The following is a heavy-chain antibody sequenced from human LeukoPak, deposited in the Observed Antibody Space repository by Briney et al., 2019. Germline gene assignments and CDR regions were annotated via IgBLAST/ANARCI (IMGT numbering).Heavy chain of an antibody. Sequence: GGSLRLSCAASGFSFSSYEMNWVRQAPGKGLEWVPYISSSGKTIYYADSTKGRFTVSRDNAKNSLYLQMNSLRAEDTAVYYCATTSIAAAVPGCFDYWGQGTLVTVFS. J-gene: IGHJ4*02. D-gene: IGHD6-13*01. V-gene: IGHV3-48*03. CDR2: ISSSGKTI. CDR3: ATTSIAAAVPGCFDY. CDR1: GFSFSSYE.